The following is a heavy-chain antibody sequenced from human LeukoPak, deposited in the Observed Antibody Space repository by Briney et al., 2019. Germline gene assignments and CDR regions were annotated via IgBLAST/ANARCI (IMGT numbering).Heavy chain of an antibody. V-gene: IGHV3-53*01. Sequence: PGGSLRLSCAASGFTVSSNYMSWVRQAPGKGLEWVSVIYSGGSTYYADSVKGRFTISRDNSKNTLYLQMNSLRAEDTAVYYCARRGVAGSSSSYAFDIWGQGTMVTVSS. CDR1: GFTVSSNY. CDR2: IYSGGST. CDR3: ARRGVAGSSSSYAFDI. J-gene: IGHJ3*02. D-gene: IGHD6-6*01.